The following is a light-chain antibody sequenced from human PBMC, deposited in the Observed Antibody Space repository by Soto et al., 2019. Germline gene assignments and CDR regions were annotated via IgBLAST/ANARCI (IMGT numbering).Light chain of an antibody. V-gene: IGLV2-23*02. CDR2: EVN. J-gene: IGLJ3*02. Sequence: QSALTQPASVSGSPGQSITISCTGTSSDFGNYNLVSWYQQHPGKVPKLILFEVNKRPSGVSGRFSGSKSGNTASLTISGLQAEDEADYYCCSYAGGIKWVFGGGTKLTVL. CDR3: CSYAGGIKWV. CDR1: SSDFGNYNL.